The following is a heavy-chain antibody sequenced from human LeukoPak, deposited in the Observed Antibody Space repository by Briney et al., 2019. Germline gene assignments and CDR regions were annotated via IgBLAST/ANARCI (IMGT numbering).Heavy chain of an antibody. D-gene: IGHD4-17*01. CDR3: AKARDGDYVYYFDY. J-gene: IGHJ4*02. V-gene: IGHV3-23*01. CDR1: GFTFSSYA. Sequence: GGSLRLSCAASGFTFSSYAMSWVRQAPGKGLEWVSAISGSGGSTYYADSVKGRFTISRDNSKNTLYLQMNSLRAEDTAVCYCAKARDGDYVYYFDYWGQGTLVTVSS. CDR2: ISGSGGST.